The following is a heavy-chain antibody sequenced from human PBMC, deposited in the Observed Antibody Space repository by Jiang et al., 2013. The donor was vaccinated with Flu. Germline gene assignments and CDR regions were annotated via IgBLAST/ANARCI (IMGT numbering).Heavy chain of an antibody. CDR2: INHSGST. J-gene: IGHJ4*02. D-gene: IGHD3-9*01. V-gene: IGHV4-34*01. CDR3: ARGGLRYFDWPRGRTDLDFDY. Sequence: GKGLEWIGEINHSGSTNYNPSLKSRVTISVDTSKNQFSLKLSSVTAADTAVYYCARGGLRYFDWPRGRTDLDFDYWGQGTLVTVSS.